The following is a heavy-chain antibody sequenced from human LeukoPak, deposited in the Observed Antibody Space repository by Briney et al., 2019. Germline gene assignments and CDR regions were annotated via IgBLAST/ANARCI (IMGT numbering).Heavy chain of an antibody. Sequence: PSETLSLTCAVYGGSFSGYYWSWIRQRPGTGLERIGEINHSGSTNYNPSLKSRVTISVDTSKNQFSLKLSSVTAADTAVYYCAREKVLRPWYYYYYGMDVWGQGTTVTVSS. D-gene: IGHD3-3*01. CDR2: INHSGST. CDR3: AREKVLRPWYYYYYGMDV. CDR1: GGSFSGYY. V-gene: IGHV4-34*01. J-gene: IGHJ6*02.